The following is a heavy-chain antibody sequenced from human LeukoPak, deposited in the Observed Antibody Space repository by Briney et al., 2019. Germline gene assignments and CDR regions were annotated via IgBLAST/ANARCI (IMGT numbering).Heavy chain of an antibody. CDR3: ARRVDSYWFFDY. Sequence: GESLNISGKGSGYSFTNYWIGWVRKLQGKGLKWLGIIYPGDSDTRYIPSFQGHVTISADKSSSAAYLQWSSQKASDTAMYYCARRVDSYWFFDYWGQGTLVTVSS. CDR2: IYPGDSDT. CDR1: GYSFTNYW. D-gene: IGHD1-26*01. V-gene: IGHV5-51*01. J-gene: IGHJ4*02.